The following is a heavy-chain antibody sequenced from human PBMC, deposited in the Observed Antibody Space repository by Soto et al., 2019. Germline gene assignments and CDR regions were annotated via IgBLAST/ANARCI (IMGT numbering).Heavy chain of an antibody. J-gene: IGHJ4*02. CDR1: RYSINNNNW. CDR2: LHHGGST. D-gene: IGHD5-12*01. Sequence: SETLSLTCDVSRYSINNNNWWSWVRQPPGGRMEWIGELHHGGSTNYNPSLESRATFSVDISKNQFFLKLYSVTAADTAVYYCTKNSAYALDYWGQGTLVTVSS. V-gene: IGHV4-4*02. CDR3: TKNSAYALDY.